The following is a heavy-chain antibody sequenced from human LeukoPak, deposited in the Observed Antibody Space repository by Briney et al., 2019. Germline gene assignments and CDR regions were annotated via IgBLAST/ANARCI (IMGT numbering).Heavy chain of an antibody. CDR2: IKQDGSEK. J-gene: IGHJ4*02. V-gene: IGHV3-7*04. CDR1: GFTFSSYW. CDR3: ARGGDNSWYVPYYFDY. Sequence: GGSLRLSCAASGFTFSSYWMSWVRQAPGKGLEWVANIKQDGSEKYYVDPVKGRFTISRDNAKNSLYLQMNSLRAEDTAVYYCARGGDNSWYVPYYFDYWGQGTLVTVSS. D-gene: IGHD6-13*01.